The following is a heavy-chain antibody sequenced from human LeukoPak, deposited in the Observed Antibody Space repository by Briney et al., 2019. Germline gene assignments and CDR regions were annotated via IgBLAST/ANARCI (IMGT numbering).Heavy chain of an antibody. D-gene: IGHD3-9*01. Sequence: SETLSLTCTVSGGSISSGDYYWSWIRQPPGKGLEWIGYIYYSGSTYYYPSLKSRVTISVDTSKNQFSLKLSSVTAADTAVYYCARERWDGYYNRGGPVDVWGQGTTVTVSS. CDR3: ARERWDGYYNRGGPVDV. CDR2: IYYSGST. J-gene: IGHJ6*02. CDR1: GGSISSGDYY. V-gene: IGHV4-30-4*01.